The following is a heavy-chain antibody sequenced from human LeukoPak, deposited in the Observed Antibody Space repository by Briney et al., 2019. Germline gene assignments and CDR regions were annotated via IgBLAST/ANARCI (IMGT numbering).Heavy chain of an antibody. V-gene: IGHV4-30-2*01. J-gene: IGHJ2*01. CDR3: ARVGRYCSSTSCYAYWYFDL. D-gene: IGHD2-2*01. CDR2: IYHSGST. CDR1: GGFISSGGYS. Sequence: SQTLSLTCAVSGGFISSGGYSWSWIRQPPGKGLEWIGYIYHSGSTYYNPSLKSRVTISVDRSKNQFSLKLSSVTAADTAVYYCARVGRYCSSTSCYAYWYFDLWGRGTLVTVSS.